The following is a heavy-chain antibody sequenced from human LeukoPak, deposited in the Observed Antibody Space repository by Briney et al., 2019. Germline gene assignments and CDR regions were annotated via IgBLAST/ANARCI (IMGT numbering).Heavy chain of an antibody. J-gene: IGHJ4*02. CDR2: ISGSGGRT. V-gene: IGHV3-23*01. CDR3: AKYRPVVYGSRSYYNLYFDY. Sequence: PGGSLRLSCAASGFTFSSYAMRWVRQAPGKGLEWVSDISGSGGRTYYADSVKGGFTISIDNSKNTLFLQMDTLRAEDSALYYCAKYRPVVYGSRSYYNLYFDYWGQGTLVTVSS. CDR1: GFTFSSYA. D-gene: IGHD3-10*01.